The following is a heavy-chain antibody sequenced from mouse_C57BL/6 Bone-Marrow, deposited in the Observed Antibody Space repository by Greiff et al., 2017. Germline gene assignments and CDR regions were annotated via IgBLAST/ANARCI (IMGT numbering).Heavy chain of an antibody. J-gene: IGHJ1*03. CDR2: IYPGSGST. Sequence: VQLQQSGAELVKPGASVKMSCKASGYTFTSYWITWVKQRPGQGLEWIGDIYPGSGSTNYNEKFKSKATLTVDTSSSTAYMQLSSLTSEDSAVYYCARYDYRYFDVWGTGTTVTVSS. CDR3: ARYDYRYFDV. D-gene: IGHD2-12*01. CDR1: GYTFTSYW. V-gene: IGHV1-55*01.